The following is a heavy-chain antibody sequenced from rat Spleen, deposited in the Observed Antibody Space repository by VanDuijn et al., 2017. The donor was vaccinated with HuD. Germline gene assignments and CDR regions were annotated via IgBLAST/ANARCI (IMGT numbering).Heavy chain of an antibody. V-gene: IGHV2-32*01. Sequence: QVQLKESGPGLVQPSQTLSLTCTVSGFSLSNFHVNWVRQPPGKGLEWMGIMWSDGDTSYNSALKSRLSISRDTSKSQVFLKMNSLQTEDTAIYFCARSRELGYFDYWGQGVMVTVSS. CDR3: ARSRELGYFDY. J-gene: IGHJ2*01. D-gene: IGHD1-11*01. CDR2: MWSDGDT. CDR1: GFSLSNFH.